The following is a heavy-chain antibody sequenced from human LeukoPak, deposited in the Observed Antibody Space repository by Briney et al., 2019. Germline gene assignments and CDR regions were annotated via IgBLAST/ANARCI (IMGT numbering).Heavy chain of an antibody. Sequence: GASVKVSCMASGYTFTSYGISWVRQAPGQGLEWMGWISAYNGNTNYPQKLQGRLTMTTDTSTSTAYMELRSLRSDDTAVYYCARLRYSSGWYHFDYWGQGTLVTVSS. V-gene: IGHV1-18*01. CDR2: ISAYNGNT. J-gene: IGHJ4*02. D-gene: IGHD6-19*01. CDR3: ARLRYSSGWYHFDY. CDR1: GYTFTSYG.